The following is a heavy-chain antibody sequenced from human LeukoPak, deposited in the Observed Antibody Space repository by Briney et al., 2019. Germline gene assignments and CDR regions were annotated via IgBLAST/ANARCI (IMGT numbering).Heavy chain of an antibody. V-gene: IGHV4-59*01. J-gene: IGHJ4*02. CDR2: IYYSGST. Sequence: SETLSLTCTVSGGSISSYYWSWIRQPPGKGLEWIGYIYYSGSTNYNPSLKSRVTISVDTPKNQFSLKLSSVTAADTAVYYCARAWYSSGWYYFDYWGQGTLVTVSS. CDR1: GGSISSYY. D-gene: IGHD6-19*01. CDR3: ARAWYSSGWYYFDY.